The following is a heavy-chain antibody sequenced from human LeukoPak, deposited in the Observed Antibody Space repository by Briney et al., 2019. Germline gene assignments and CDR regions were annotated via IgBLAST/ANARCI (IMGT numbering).Heavy chain of an antibody. D-gene: IGHD5-18*01. CDR3: ARARRFVDTAQHFDY. V-gene: IGHV4-59*02. Sequence: SETLSLTCTASGGSVSFYYWSWIRQPPGKGLEWIGYISYSGDTNYNPSLKSRVTMSIDTSKNQFSLKLSSVTAADTAVYYCARARRFVDTAQHFDYWGQGTLVTVYS. J-gene: IGHJ4*02. CDR1: GGSVSFYY. CDR2: ISYSGDT.